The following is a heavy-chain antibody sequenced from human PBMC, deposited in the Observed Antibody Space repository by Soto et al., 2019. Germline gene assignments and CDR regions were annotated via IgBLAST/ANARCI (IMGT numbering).Heavy chain of an antibody. D-gene: IGHD3-10*01. J-gene: IGHJ4*02. V-gene: IGHV3-9*01. CDR3: AKGSRGSGSYFDY. CDR1: GFTFDDYA. CDR2: ISWNSGSI. Sequence: EVQLVESGGGLVQPGRSLRLSCAASGFTFDDYAMHWVGQAPGKGLEWVSGISWNSGSIGYADSVKGRFTISRDNAKNSLYLQMNSLRAEDTALYYCAKGSRGSGSYFDYWGQGTLVTVSS.